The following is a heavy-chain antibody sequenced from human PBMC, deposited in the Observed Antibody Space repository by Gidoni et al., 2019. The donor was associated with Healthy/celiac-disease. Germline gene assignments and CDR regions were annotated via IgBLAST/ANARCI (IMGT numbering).Heavy chain of an antibody. V-gene: IGHV4-34*01. D-gene: IGHD4-17*01. Sequence: QVQLQQWGAGLLKPSAPLSLTCAVYGGSFSGYYWRWIRQPPGKGLEWIGEINHSGSTNYNPSLKSRVTISVDTSKNQFSLKLSSVTAADTAVYYCARGEMTTVNFGFDPWGQGTLVTVSS. CDR3: ARGEMTTVNFGFDP. J-gene: IGHJ5*02. CDR2: INHSGST. CDR1: GGSFSGYY.